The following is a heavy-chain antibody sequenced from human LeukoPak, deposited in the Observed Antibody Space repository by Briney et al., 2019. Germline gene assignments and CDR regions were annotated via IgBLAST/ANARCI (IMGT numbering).Heavy chain of an antibody. CDR2: ISSSSSYI. V-gene: IGHV3-21*01. CDR1: GFTFSSYS. D-gene: IGHD6-13*01. Sequence: GGSLRLSCAASGFTFSSYSMNWVRQAPGKGLEWVSSISSSSSYIYYADSVKGRFTISRDNAKNSLYLQMNSLRAEDTAVYYCARDNGSSWYGYYYYYYGMDVWGQGTTVTVS. CDR3: ARDNGSSWYGYYYYYYGMDV. J-gene: IGHJ6*02.